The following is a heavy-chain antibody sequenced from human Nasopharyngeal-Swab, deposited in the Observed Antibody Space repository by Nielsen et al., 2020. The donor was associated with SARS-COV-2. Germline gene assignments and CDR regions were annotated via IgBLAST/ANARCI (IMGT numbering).Heavy chain of an antibody. CDR2: ISAYNGNT. Sequence: ASVKVSCKASGYTFTGYYMHWVRQAPGQGLEWMGWISAYNGNTNYAQKLQGRVTMTTDTSTSTAYMELRSLRSGDTAVYYCARGLGSGYDYYYYYMDVWGKGTTVTVSS. V-gene: IGHV1-18*04. D-gene: IGHD5-12*01. CDR3: ARGLGSGYDYYYYYMDV. J-gene: IGHJ6*03. CDR1: GYTFTGYY.